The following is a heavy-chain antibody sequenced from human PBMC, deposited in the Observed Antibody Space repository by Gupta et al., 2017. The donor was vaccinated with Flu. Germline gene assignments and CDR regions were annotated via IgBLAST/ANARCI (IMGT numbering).Heavy chain of an antibody. J-gene: IGHJ3*02. CDR2: ISYDGSNK. Sequence: GKGLEWVAIISYDGSNKHYADSVKGRFTISRDNSKNTLYLQMNSLRAEDTAVYYCANDIVRFLEWGTDVLDIWGQGTTVTVSS. D-gene: IGHD3-3*01. V-gene: IGHV3-30*18. CDR3: ANDIVRFLEWGTDVLDI.